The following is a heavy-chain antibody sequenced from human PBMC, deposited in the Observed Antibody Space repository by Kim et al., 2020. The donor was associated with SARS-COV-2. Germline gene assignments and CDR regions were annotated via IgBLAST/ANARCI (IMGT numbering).Heavy chain of an antibody. J-gene: IGHJ4*02. Sequence: GGSLRLSCAASGFTFSSYGMHWVRQAPGKGLEWVAVISYDGSNKYYADSVKGRFTISRDNSKNTLYLQMNSLRAEDTAVYYCAKEYYDYVWGSYRYKGYFDYWGQGTLVTVSS. CDR1: GFTFSSYG. CDR3: AKEYYDYVWGSYRYKGYFDY. CDR2: ISYDGSNK. D-gene: IGHD3-16*02. V-gene: IGHV3-30*18.